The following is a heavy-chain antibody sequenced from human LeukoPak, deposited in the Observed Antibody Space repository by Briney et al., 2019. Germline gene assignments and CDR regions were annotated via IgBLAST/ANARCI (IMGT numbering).Heavy chain of an antibody. Sequence: GGSLRLSCAASGFTFDDYGMSWVRQAPGKGLDWVSGINWNGGSTGYADSVKGRFTISRDNAKNSLYLQMNSLRAEDTALYYCARTGYSSSWYYFDYWGQGTLVTASS. CDR2: INWNGGST. CDR1: GFTFDDYG. D-gene: IGHD6-13*01. J-gene: IGHJ4*02. V-gene: IGHV3-20*04. CDR3: ARTGYSSSWYYFDY.